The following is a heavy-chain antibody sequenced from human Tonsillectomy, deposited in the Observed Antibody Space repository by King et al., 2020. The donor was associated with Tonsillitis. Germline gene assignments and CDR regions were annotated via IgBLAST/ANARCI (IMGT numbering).Heavy chain of an antibody. CDR2: INPSGGST. CDR3: ATSDGQGWLDAFHI. J-gene: IGHJ3*02. CDR1: GYTFTSYY. Sequence: VQLVQSGAEVKRPGASVKVSCKASGYTFTSYYMHWVRQAPGQGLEWMGIINPSGGSTSYAPKFQGRVTMTRDTSTSTVYMELGSLRSEDTAVYYCATSDGQGWLDAFHIWGQGTMVTVSS. V-gene: IGHV1-46*03. D-gene: IGHD2-15*01.